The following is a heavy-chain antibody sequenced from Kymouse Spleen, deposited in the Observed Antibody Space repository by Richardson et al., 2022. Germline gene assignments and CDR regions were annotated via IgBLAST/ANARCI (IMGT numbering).Heavy chain of an antibody. CDR2: IWYDGSNK. V-gene: IGHV3-33*01. CDR1: GFTFSSYG. Sequence: QVQLVESGGGVVQPGRSLRLSCAASGFTFSSYGMHWVRQAPGKGLEWVAVIWYDGSNKYYADSVKGRFTISRDNSKNTLYLQMNSLRAEDTAVYYCARAYCSSTSCYYYYYGMDVWGQGTTVTVSS. D-gene: IGHD2-2*02. J-gene: IGHJ6*02. CDR3: ARAYCSSTSCYYYYYGMDV.